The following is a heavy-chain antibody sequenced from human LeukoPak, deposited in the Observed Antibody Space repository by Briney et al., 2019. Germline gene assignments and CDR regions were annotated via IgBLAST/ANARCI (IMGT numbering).Heavy chain of an antibody. Sequence: GGSLRLSCTTSGFTVTNCWMPWVRQAPGKGLVWVSRINSDGSNTNYAGSVKGRFTISRDNARNTLYLQMNSLRAEDTAVYYCAGGLSDYYYTVGYWGQGTLVTVSS. CDR3: AGGLSDYYYTVGY. CDR2: INSDGSNT. J-gene: IGHJ4*02. V-gene: IGHV3-74*01. D-gene: IGHD3-22*01. CDR1: GFTVTNCW.